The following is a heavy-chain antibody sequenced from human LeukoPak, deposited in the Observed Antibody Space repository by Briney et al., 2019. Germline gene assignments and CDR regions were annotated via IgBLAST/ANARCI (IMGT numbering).Heavy chain of an antibody. CDR2: ISGSGGST. D-gene: IGHD5-12*01. J-gene: IGHJ4*02. CDR1: GFTFSSYA. V-gene: IGHV3-23*01. CDR3: ADRGRGGWEYSGSDIDY. Sequence: PGGSLRLSCTASGFTFSSYAMSWVRQAPGKGLEWVSAISGSGGSTYYADSVKGRFTFSRDNSKTTLSLQMNSLSAEDTAVYFCADRGRGGWEYSGSDIDYWGQGTLVTVSS.